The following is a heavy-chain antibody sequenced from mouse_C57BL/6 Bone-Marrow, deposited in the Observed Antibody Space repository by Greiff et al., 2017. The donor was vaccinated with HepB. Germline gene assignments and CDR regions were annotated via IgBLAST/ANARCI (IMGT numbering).Heavy chain of an antibody. J-gene: IGHJ1*03. CDR3: ARSVYYSNSTPHWYFDV. V-gene: IGHV1-55*01. Sequence: QVQLQQPGAELVKPGASVKMSCKASGYTFTSYWITWVKQRPGQGLEWIGDIYPGSGSTNYNEKFKSKATLTVDTSSSTAYMQLSSLTSEDSAVYYCARSVYYSNSTPHWYFDVWGTGTTVTVSS. D-gene: IGHD2-5*01. CDR2: IYPGSGST. CDR1: GYTFTSYW.